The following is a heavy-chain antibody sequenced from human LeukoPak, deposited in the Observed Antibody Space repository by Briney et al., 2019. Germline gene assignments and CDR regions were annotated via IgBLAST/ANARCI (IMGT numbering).Heavy chain of an antibody. Sequence: GGSLRLSCAASGFTFSSYAMSWVRQAPGKGLEWVSAISGSGGSTYYSDSVDGRFIISRDNSKNTLYLQMNSLRAEDTAVYYCAKDPGDVDYWGRGTLVTVSS. CDR2: ISGSGGST. CDR1: GFTFSSYA. CDR3: AKDPGDVDY. V-gene: IGHV3-23*01. J-gene: IGHJ4*02. D-gene: IGHD3-10*01.